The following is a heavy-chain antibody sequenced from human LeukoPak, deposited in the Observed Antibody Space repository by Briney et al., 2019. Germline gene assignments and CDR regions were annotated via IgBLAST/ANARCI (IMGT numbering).Heavy chain of an antibody. CDR2: IYHSGST. J-gene: IGHJ2*01. CDR1: GGSVSSSNW. CDR3: ARLKTGEDWYFDL. V-gene: IGHV4-4*02. Sequence: PSGTLSLTCAVSGGSVSSSNWWSWVRQPPGKGLEWIGEIYHSGSTNYNPSLKSRVTISVDKSKNQFSLKLSSVTAADTAVYYCARLKTGEDWYFDLWGRGTLVTVSS. D-gene: IGHD7-27*01.